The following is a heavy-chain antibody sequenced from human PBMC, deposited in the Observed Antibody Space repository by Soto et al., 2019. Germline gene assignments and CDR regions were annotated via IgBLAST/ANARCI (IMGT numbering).Heavy chain of an antibody. Sequence: EVQVVESGGGLVKPGGSLRLSCSFTFSMYSMNWVRPAPGKGLEWVASISSGGTYIKYADAGQGRFTISRDNAKNSVSLQMNSLRVEDTAVYFCTRDEGGSYDSWFHPWGQGTLVTVSS. CDR1: FTFSMYS. D-gene: IGHD1-26*01. CDR2: ISSGGTYI. CDR3: TRDEGGSYDSWFHP. J-gene: IGHJ5*02. V-gene: IGHV3-21*01.